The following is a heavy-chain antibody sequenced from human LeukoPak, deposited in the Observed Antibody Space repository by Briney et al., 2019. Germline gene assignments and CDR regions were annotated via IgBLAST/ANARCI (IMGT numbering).Heavy chain of an antibody. CDR3: ARRGSSGYLPSAYGMDV. J-gene: IGHJ6*02. V-gene: IGHV5-51*01. Sequence: GESLKISCKGSGYSFTNYWIGWVRQMPGKGLEWMGIIYPGDSDTRYSPSFQGQVTISADKSISTAYLQWSSLKASDTAMYYCARRGSSGYLPSAYGMDVWGQGTTVTVSS. CDR2: IYPGDSDT. D-gene: IGHD3-22*01. CDR1: GYSFTNYW.